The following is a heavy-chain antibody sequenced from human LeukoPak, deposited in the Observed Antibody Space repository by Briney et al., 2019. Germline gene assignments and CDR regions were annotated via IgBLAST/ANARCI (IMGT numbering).Heavy chain of an antibody. V-gene: IGHV3-74*01. CDR2: INSDASST. CDR3: ARIGVGGTTRGLYYFDY. Sequence: QPGGSLRLSCAASRFTFSSYWMHWVRQAPAKGLVWVSRINSDASSTTYADSVKGRFTISRDNAKNTLYLQMNSLRAEDTAVYYCARIGVGGTTRGLYYFDYWGQGTLVTVSS. J-gene: IGHJ4*02. D-gene: IGHD1-26*01. CDR1: RFTFSSYW.